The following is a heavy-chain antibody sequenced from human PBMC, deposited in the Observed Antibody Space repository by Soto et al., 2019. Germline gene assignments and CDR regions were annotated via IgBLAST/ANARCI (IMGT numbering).Heavy chain of an antibody. CDR3: ASYNQLPGDSAFDI. V-gene: IGHV4-59*01. D-gene: IGHD2-2*01. J-gene: IGHJ3*02. CDR1: GGSISSYY. CDR2: IYYSGST. Sequence: SETLSLTCTVSGGSISSYYWSWIRQPPGKGLEWIGYIYYSGSTNYNPSLKSRVTISVDTSKNQFSLKLSSVTAADTAVYYCASYNQLPGDSAFDIWGQGTMVTVSS.